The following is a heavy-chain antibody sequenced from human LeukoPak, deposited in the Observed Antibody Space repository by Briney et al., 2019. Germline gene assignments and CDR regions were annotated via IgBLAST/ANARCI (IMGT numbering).Heavy chain of an antibody. D-gene: IGHD2-8*01. V-gene: IGHV1-2*02. J-gene: IGHJ4*02. Sequence: GASVKVSCKASGYTFTDYYIHWVRQAPGQGLECMGWINPNTGGTNYAQKFQGRVTMTRDTSVSTAYMELSSLRSDDTAVYYCAKSFCTNGVCYTILGYWGQGTLVTVSS. CDR1: GYTFTDYY. CDR2: INPNTGGT. CDR3: AKSFCTNGVCYTILGY.